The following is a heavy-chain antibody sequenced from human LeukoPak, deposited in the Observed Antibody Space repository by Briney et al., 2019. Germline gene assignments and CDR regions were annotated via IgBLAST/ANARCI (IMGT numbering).Heavy chain of an antibody. V-gene: IGHV1-2*02. CDR2: INANRGGT. CDR3: ARDIDNGDYVVY. D-gene: IGHD4-17*01. J-gene: IGHJ4*02. CDR1: GYTINSYA. Sequence: ASVKVSCKASGYTINSYAMKWVRQDPGPALDWMGWINANRGGTNYAQKFQGRVTMTRDTHISTAYMELSRLRSDDTAVYYCARDIDNGDYVVYWGQGTLVTVSS.